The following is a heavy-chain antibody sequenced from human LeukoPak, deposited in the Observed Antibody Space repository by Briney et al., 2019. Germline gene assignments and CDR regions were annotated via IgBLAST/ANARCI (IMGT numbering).Heavy chain of an antibody. V-gene: IGHV3-23*01. J-gene: IGHJ3*02. CDR3: AKGWDSSGYWGDAFDI. CDR1: GFTFSSCA. Sequence: TGGSLRLSCAASGFTFSSCAMSWVRQPPGRGLEWVSAISGSGGTTYYADSVKGRFTISRDNSKSTLYLQMNRLRAEDTAVYYCAKGWDSSGYWGDAFDISGQGTMVTVSS. CDR2: ISGSGGTT. D-gene: IGHD3-22*01.